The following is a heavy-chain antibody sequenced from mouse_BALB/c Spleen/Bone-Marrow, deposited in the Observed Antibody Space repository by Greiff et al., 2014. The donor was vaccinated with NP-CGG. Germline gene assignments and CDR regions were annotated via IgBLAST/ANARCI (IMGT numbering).Heavy chain of an antibody. V-gene: IGHV1S130*01. J-gene: IGHJ2*01. CDR1: GYTFTSSW. Sequence: QVQLQQSGSVLVRPGASVTLSCKASGYTFTSSWLPWAKQRPGQGLEWIGEIHPNSGNTNYNEKFKGKATLTVDTSSSTAYVDLSSLTSEDSAVYYCARGGYGNYYFDHWGQGTTLTVSS. CDR3: ARGGYGNYYFDH. CDR2: IHPNSGNT. D-gene: IGHD2-1*01.